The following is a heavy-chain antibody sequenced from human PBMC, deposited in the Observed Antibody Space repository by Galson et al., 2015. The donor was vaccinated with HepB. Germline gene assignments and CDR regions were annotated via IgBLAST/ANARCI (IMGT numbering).Heavy chain of an antibody. CDR2: INAGNGNT. J-gene: IGHJ5*02. CDR1: EYTFTSYA. CDR3: ARGGRGSYWSGFWFDP. Sequence: SVKVSCKASEYTFTSYAMHWVRQAPGQRLEWMGWINAGNGNTKYSQKFQGRVTITRDTSASTAYMELSSLRSEDTAVYYCARGGRGSYWSGFWFDPWGQGTLATVSS. D-gene: IGHD1-26*01. V-gene: IGHV1-3*01.